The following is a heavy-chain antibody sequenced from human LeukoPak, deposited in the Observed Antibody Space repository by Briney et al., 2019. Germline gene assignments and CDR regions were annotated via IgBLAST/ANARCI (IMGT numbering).Heavy chain of an antibody. CDR2: IYSGGST. D-gene: IGHD6-19*01. Sequence: GGSLRLSCAASGFTVSSNYMSWVRQAPGKGLEWVSVIYSGGSTYYADSVKGRFTISRDNSKNTLYLQMNSLRAEDTAVYYCARDRMHSSGWYAWHAFDIWGQGTMVTASS. V-gene: IGHV3-66*01. CDR1: GFTVSSNY. J-gene: IGHJ3*02. CDR3: ARDRMHSSGWYAWHAFDI.